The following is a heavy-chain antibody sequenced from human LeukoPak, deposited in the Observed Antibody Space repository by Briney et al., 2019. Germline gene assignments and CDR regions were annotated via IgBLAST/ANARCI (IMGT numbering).Heavy chain of an antibody. Sequence: GGSLRLSCAASGFTVSSNYMSWVRQAPGKGLEWVSVIYSSGSTYYADSVKGRFTISRDNSKNTLSLQMNSLRAEDTAVYYCATRRGGYYLDAFDIWGQGTMVTVSS. CDR2: IYSSGST. CDR1: GFTVSSNY. V-gene: IGHV3-53*01. CDR3: ATRRGGYYLDAFDI. J-gene: IGHJ3*02. D-gene: IGHD3-3*01.